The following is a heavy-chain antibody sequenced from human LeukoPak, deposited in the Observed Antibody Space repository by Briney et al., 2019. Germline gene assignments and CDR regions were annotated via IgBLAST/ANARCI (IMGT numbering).Heavy chain of an antibody. CDR2: IYYSGST. D-gene: IGHD3-22*01. V-gene: IGHV4-34*01. CDR3: ARDPSGYSSRFDY. CDR1: GGSFSGYY. J-gene: IGHJ4*02. Sequence: SETLSLTCAVYGGSFSGYYWSWIRQPPGKGLEWIGSIYYSGSTYYNPSLKSRVTISVDTSKNQFSLKLSSVTAADTAVYFCARDPSGYSSRFDYWGQGTLVTVSS.